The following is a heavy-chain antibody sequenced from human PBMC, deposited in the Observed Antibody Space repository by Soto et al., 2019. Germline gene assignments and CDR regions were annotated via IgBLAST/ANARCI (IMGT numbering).Heavy chain of an antibody. CDR3: ARVRHLFGYVYYNIDG. D-gene: IGHD5-12*01. J-gene: IGHJ6*03. CDR1: GYTFTNYG. V-gene: IGHV1-18*01. CDR2: IRAYNGNT. Sequence: QVQLLQSGAEVKKPGASVKVSCKAAGYTFTNYGITWVRQAPGHGLEWMGWIRAYNGNTHYTQRLQGRVTMTTDTSTSTAYMELRGLRSADTAVDECARVRHLFGYVYYNIDGWGKETTVTVSS.